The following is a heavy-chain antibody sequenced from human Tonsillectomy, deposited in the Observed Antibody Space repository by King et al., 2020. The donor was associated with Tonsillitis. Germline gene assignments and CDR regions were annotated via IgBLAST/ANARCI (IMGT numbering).Heavy chain of an antibody. Sequence: QLQESGPGLVKTSETLSLTCTVSGGSISSLSYYWGWIRQPPGKGLEWIGNIHYSGSTYYNPSLKSRVTISIDTSKNKFSLKLTSVTAADTAVYYCAREVGDTVVLIAATDWGQGTLVTVSS. D-gene: IGHD2-15*01. CDR3: AREVGDTVVLIAATD. CDR1: GGSISSLSYY. CDR2: IHYSGST. V-gene: IGHV4-39*07. J-gene: IGHJ4*02.